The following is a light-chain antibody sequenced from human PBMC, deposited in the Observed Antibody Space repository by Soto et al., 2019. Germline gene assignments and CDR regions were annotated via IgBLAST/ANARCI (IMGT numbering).Light chain of an antibody. CDR2: DAS. V-gene: IGKV3-11*01. CDR1: QSVSSY. CDR3: HKNIYRLS. Sequence: DILLTQSPATLSLSEGDRATLSCRASQSVSSYLAWYQQKPGQAPRLLIYDASNRGTGIPARFSGSGSGTDFTPSSSCLVPEYYAVYSYHKNIYRLSFGGGTRWIS. J-gene: IGKJ4*01.